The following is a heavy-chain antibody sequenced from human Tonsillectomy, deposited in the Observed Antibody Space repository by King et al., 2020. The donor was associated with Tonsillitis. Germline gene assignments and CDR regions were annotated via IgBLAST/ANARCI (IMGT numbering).Heavy chain of an antibody. CDR3: ARVGLRYFDWLAYYFDY. CDR2: INPSGGST. J-gene: IGHJ4*02. Sequence: VQLVESGAEVKKPGASVKVSCKASGYTFTSYYMHWVRQAPGQGLEWMGIINPSGGSTTYAQKFQGRVTMTRDTSTSTVYMELSSLRSEDTAVYYCARVGLRYFDWLAYYFDYWGQGTLVTVSS. D-gene: IGHD3-9*01. V-gene: IGHV1-46*01. CDR1: GYTFTSYY.